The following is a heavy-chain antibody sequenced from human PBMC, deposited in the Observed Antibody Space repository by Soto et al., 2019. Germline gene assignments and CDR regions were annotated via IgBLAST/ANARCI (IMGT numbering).Heavy chain of an antibody. CDR1: GYTFTSYA. V-gene: IGHV1-3*01. CDR3: ARSIAARPGNWFDP. Sequence: ASVKVSCKASGYTFTSYAMHWVRQAPGQRLEWMGWINAGNGNTKYSQKFQGRVTITRDTSASTAYMELSSLRSEDTAVYYCARSIAARPGNWFDPCGQGTLVTVSS. J-gene: IGHJ5*02. CDR2: INAGNGNT. D-gene: IGHD6-6*01.